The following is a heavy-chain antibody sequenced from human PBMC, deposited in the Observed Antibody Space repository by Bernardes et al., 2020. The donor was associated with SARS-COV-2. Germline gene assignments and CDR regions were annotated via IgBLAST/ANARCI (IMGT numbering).Heavy chain of an antibody. V-gene: IGHV3-9*01. J-gene: IGHJ4*02. CDR1: GCSFDNHA. CDR3: AKGYGTDIAYYLDY. Sequence: SLRLSCAASGCSFDNHAMHWVRQAPGTGIGWVSGISLDSGNITYADSVTGRRSITRDNVKNSLYLQMNSLIAEDTAFYYCAKGYGTDIAYYLDYWGQGILVTVSS. CDR2: ISLDSGNI. D-gene: IGHD2-8*01.